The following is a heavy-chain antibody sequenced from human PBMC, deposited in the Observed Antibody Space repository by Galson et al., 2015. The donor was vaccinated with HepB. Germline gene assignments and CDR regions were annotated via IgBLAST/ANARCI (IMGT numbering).Heavy chain of an antibody. J-gene: IGHJ3*02. CDR2: IIPIFGIT. CDR1: GGTFSSYT. Sequence: SVKVSCKASGGTFSSYTISWVRQAPGQGLEWMGGIIPIFGITNYAQKFQGRVTITADKSTSTAYMELSSLRSEDTAVYNCASASFIEYRKTRSEDAFDIWGQGTIVTVSS. V-gene: IGHV1-69*10. D-gene: IGHD2/OR15-2a*01. CDR3: ASASFIEYRKTRSEDAFDI.